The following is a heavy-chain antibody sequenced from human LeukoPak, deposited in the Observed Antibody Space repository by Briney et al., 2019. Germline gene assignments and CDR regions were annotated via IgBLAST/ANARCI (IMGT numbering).Heavy chain of an antibody. CDR3: ARGQGWFGELSRDY. J-gene: IGHJ4*02. CDR2: IYYSGST. Sequence: PSETLSLTCTVSGGSISSTSYYWGWIRQPPGKGLEWIGSIYYSGSTYHNPSLKSRVTISVDTSKNQFSLKLSSVTAADTAVYYCARGQGWFGELSRDYWGQGTLVTVSS. CDR1: GGSISSTSYY. D-gene: IGHD3-10*01. V-gene: IGHV4-39*01.